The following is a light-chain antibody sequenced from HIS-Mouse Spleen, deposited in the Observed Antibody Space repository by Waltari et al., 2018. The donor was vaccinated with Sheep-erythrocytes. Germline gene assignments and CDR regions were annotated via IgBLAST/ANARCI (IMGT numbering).Light chain of an antibody. Sequence: QSALTQPRSVSGSPGQSVTISCTGTSSDVGGYNYVSWYQHHPGKAPKLMIYDVSKRPSGVPDRFSGSKSGNTASLTISVLQAEDEADYYCCSYAGSYTFWVFGGGTRLTVL. CDR2: DVS. CDR3: CSYAGSYTFWV. CDR1: SSDVGGYNY. V-gene: IGLV2-11*01. J-gene: IGLJ3*02.